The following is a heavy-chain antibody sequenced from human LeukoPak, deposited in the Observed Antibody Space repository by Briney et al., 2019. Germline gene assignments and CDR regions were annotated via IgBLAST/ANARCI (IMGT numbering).Heavy chain of an antibody. D-gene: IGHD2-2*02. Sequence: GGSLRLSCAASGFTFSSYAMSWVRQAPGKGLEWVSAISGSGGSTYYADFVKGRFTISRDNSKNTLYLQMNSLRAEDTAVYYCAKAYCSSTSCHIDYWGQGTLVTVSS. V-gene: IGHV3-23*01. J-gene: IGHJ4*02. CDR1: GFTFSSYA. CDR3: AKAYCSSTSCHIDY. CDR2: ISGSGGST.